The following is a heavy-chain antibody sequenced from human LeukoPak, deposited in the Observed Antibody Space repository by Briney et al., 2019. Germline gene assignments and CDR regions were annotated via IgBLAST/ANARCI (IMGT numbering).Heavy chain of an antibody. CDR3: AKDGRGSGYFPDY. CDR2: IRYDGSNK. V-gene: IGHV3-30*02. J-gene: IGHJ4*02. D-gene: IGHD3-22*01. CDR1: GFTFSSYG. Sequence: GGSLRLSCAASGFTFSSYGMHWVRQAPGKGLEWVAFIRYDGSNKYYADSVKGRFTISRDNSKNTLYLQMNSLRPEDSAVHYCAKDGRGSGYFPDYWGQGTLVTVSS.